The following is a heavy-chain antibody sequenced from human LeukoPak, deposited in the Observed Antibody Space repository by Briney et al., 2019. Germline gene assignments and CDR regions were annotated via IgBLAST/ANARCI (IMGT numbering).Heavy chain of an antibody. V-gene: IGHV4-4*07. CDR2: IYTSGST. J-gene: IGHJ4*02. CDR1: GGSISSYY. CDR3: ARDRPGSYFDY. Sequence: SETLSLTCTVSGGSISSYYWSWIRQPAGKELEWIGRIYTSGSTNYNPSLKSRVTISLDTSKNQFSLELSSVTAADTAVYYCARDRPGSYFDYWGQGTLVTVSS.